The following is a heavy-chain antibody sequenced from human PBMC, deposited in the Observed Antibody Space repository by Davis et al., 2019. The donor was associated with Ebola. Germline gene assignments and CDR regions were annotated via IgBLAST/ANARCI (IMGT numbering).Heavy chain of an antibody. V-gene: IGHV3-23*01. CDR2: ISPTGGST. D-gene: IGHD4-17*01. Sequence: GESLKISCAASGFTFSSYWMSWVRQAPGKGLEWVSAISPTGGSTYYADSVKGRFAISRDNTKNTLYLQMDSLRAEDTAVYYCTKDFDYVNGYWGQGALVTVSS. CDR3: TKDFDYVNGY. CDR1: GFTFSSYW. J-gene: IGHJ4*02.